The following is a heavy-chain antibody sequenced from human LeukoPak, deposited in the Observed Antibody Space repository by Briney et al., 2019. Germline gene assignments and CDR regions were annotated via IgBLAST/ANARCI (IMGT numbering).Heavy chain of an antibody. CDR3: GRDALVGYFSYYYMDV. D-gene: IGHD2-15*01. V-gene: IGHV4-59*11. CDR1: GGSISSHY. Sequence: KSSETLSLTCTVSGGSISSHYWTWIRQSPVKGLEWIGDISNSGSTSYNPSLKSRVTISIDTSKNQSSLKLSSVTAADTAVYYCGRDALVGYFSYYYMDVWGKGTTVTVSS. CDR2: ISNSGST. J-gene: IGHJ6*03.